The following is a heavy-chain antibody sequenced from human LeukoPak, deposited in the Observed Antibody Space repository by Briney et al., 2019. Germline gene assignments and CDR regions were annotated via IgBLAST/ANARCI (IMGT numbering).Heavy chain of an antibody. Sequence: PGGSLRLSCAASGFTFSNVFMSWVRQAPGKGLEWIGRIKSKADSGTVAYAAPVKGRFTISRDDSKNTVDLQMNSLNIEDTGVYYCTTKVIGFPDYWGQGTLVTVSS. CDR2: IKSKADSGTV. CDR1: GFTFSNVF. V-gene: IGHV3-15*01. CDR3: TTKVIGFPDY. J-gene: IGHJ4*02. D-gene: IGHD2-21*01.